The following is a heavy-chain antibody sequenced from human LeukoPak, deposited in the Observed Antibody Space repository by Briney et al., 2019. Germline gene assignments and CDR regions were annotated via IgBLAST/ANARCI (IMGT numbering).Heavy chain of an antibody. D-gene: IGHD2-2*01. CDR2: IIPMLGTP. CDR1: GYTFTSYD. V-gene: IGHV1-69*06. Sequence: SVKVSCKASGYTFTSYDINWVRQATGQGLEWMGGIIPMLGTPNYAQKFQGRVTITADKSTSTAYMDLSSLRSEDTAVYYCASGTTDIVVVPATLRNYYFDYWGQGTLVTVSS. J-gene: IGHJ4*02. CDR3: ASGTTDIVVVPATLRNYYFDY.